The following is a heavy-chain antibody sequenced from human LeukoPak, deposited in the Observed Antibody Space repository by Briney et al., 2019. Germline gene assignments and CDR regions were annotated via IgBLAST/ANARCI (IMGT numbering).Heavy chain of an antibody. Sequence: AGGSLRLSCAASGFTFKTYGTHWVRQAPGKGLVWVSRINSDGSSTSYADSVKGRFTISRDNAKNTLYLQMNSLRAEDTAVYYCTTSSGTYRFDPWGQGTLVTVSS. CDR3: TTSSGTYRFDP. CDR1: GFTFKTYG. D-gene: IGHD1-26*01. CDR2: INSDGSST. J-gene: IGHJ5*02. V-gene: IGHV3-74*01.